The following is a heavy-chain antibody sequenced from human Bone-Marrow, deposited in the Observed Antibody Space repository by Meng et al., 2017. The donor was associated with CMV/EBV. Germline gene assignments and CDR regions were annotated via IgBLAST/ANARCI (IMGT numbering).Heavy chain of an antibody. Sequence: GESLKISCAASGFTFSSYWMHWVRQAPGKGLVWVSRINSDGSSTSYADSVKGRFTISRDNSKNTLYLQMDSLRAEDTAVYYCARDRIAAAPTGYYYYGMDVWGQGTTVTVFS. CDR1: GFTFSSYW. J-gene: IGHJ6*02. CDR3: ARDRIAAAPTGYYYYGMDV. D-gene: IGHD6-13*01. V-gene: IGHV3-74*01. CDR2: INSDGSST.